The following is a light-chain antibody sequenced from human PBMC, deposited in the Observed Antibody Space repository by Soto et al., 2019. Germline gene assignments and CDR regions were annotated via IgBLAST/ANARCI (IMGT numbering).Light chain of an antibody. J-gene: IGLJ2*01. CDR3: FSYACSPAVL. V-gene: IGLV2-23*01. CDR2: DVS. Sequence: QSALTQPDSVSGSPGQAITISCTGTSSDVGSYHLVSWYQQHPGKAPTLMFYDVSKRPSGVSDRVSGSKSGNTASLTISGLQAEDEASYYCFSYACSPAVLFGGGTKVTVL. CDR1: SSDVGSYHL.